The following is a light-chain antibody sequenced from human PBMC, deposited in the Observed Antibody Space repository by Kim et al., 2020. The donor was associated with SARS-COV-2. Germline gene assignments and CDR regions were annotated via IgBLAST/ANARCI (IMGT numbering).Light chain of an antibody. CDR1: QSISSSF. CDR2: GAF. CDR3: QQYGSSPPIT. J-gene: IGKJ5*01. V-gene: IGKV3-20*01. Sequence: PGEIASLSCRASQSISSSFLAWYQQKPGQAPRLLIYGAFNRATGIPDRFSGSGSGTDFTLTISRLEPEDFAVYYCQQYGSSPPITFGQGTRLEIK.